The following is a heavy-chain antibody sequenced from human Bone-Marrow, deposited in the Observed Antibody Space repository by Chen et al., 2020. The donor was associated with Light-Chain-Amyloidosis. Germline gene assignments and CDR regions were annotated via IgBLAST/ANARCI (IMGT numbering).Heavy chain of an antibody. CDR1: GGSLSSTNYY. CDR2: IFYRGYT. Sequence: QVQLQESGPXXXXPQETLSPTCTVPGGSLSSTNYYWARTRQPPGKGLEWIGNIFYRGYTYYTPSLKSRVTMSVATSKSLFSLRLSSVTXXXXXXXYCARHXRLAASGGYYHYGMDVWGQGTSVTVSS. CDR3: ARHXRLAASGGYYHYGMDV. V-gene: IGHV4-39*01. D-gene: IGHD6-13*01. J-gene: IGHJ6*02.